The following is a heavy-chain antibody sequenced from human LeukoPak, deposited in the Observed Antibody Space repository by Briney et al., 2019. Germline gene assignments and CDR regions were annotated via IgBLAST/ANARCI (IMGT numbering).Heavy chain of an antibody. V-gene: IGHV3-30*02. Sequence: PGGSLRLSCAASGFTFSSYGMHWVRQAPGKGLEWVAFIRYDGSNKYYADSVKGRFTISRDNSKNTLYLQMNSLRAEDTAVYYCASWPGAWYGEDSWGQGTLVTVSS. J-gene: IGHJ4*02. CDR1: GFTFSSYG. D-gene: IGHD3-10*01. CDR3: ASWPGAWYGEDS. CDR2: IRYDGSNK.